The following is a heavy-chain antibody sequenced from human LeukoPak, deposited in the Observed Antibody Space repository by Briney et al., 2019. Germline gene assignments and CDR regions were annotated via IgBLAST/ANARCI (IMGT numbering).Heavy chain of an antibody. J-gene: IGHJ5*02. CDR3: AKDVSWNWFDP. D-gene: IGHD2-15*01. CDR1: GFTVTTNY. V-gene: IGHV3-66*02. CDR2: IYSGGHT. Sequence: GGSLRLSCAASGFTVTTNYMTCVRQAPGKGLEWVSIIYSGGHTDYADSVKGRFTISRDNSKNTLYLQMNTLRAEDTAVYYCAKDVSWNWFDPWGQGTLVTVSS.